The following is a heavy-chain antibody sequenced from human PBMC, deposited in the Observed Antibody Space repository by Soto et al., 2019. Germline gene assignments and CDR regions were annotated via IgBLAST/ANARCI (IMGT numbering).Heavy chain of an antibody. CDR2: IWYDGSNK. J-gene: IGHJ4*02. D-gene: IGHD5-12*01. Sequence: QVQLVESGGGVVQPGRSLRLSCAASGFTFSSYGMHWVRQAPGKGLEWVAVIWYDGSNKYYADSVKGRFTISRDNSKNTLYLKMNSLRAEDTAVYYCARDRGGGYDLDYWGQGTLVTVSS. CDR1: GFTFSSYG. CDR3: ARDRGGGYDLDY. V-gene: IGHV3-33*01.